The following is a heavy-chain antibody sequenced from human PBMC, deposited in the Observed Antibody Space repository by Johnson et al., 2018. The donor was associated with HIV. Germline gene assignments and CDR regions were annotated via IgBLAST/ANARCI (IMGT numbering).Heavy chain of an antibody. J-gene: IGHJ3*02. CDR3: ARVARVGGYAEEAFDI. Sequence: EVQLVESGGGLVQPGGSLRLSCAASGFTVSSYWMSWVRQAPGKGLEWVANIKQDGSEKYYVDSVKGRFTISRDNAKNSLYLQMNSLRAEDTAVYYCARVARVGGYAEEAFDIWGQGTMVTVSS. V-gene: IGHV3-7*05. CDR2: IKQDGSEK. D-gene: IGHD2-8*02. CDR1: GFTVSSYW.